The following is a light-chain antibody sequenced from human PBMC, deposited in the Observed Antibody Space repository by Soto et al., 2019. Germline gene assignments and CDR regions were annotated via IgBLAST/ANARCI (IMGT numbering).Light chain of an antibody. CDR1: SSDVGGYNY. Sequence: QSALTQPSSVSGSPGQSYTISCPGTSSDVGGYNYVSWYQQHPGNAPKPMIYDVGNRPSGVSNRFSGSKSGNTASLTISGLQAEDEADYYCSSYTSSSTLAFGTGTKVTVL. CDR2: DVG. V-gene: IGLV2-14*01. CDR3: SSYTSSSTLA. J-gene: IGLJ1*01.